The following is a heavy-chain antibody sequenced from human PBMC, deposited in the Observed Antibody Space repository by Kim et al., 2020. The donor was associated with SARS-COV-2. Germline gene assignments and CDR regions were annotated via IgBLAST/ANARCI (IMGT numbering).Heavy chain of an antibody. J-gene: IGHJ4*02. Sequence: GGSLRLSCAPSGFSVRNTYLSWVRQAPGKGLEWLSLIFTDGRTLYADSVKGRITVSKESSKDTSYLQMNSLGAEDTAVYFCAGAGYYESSGNYFDFPFDLWGQGTLVTVSS. D-gene: IGHD3-22*01. CDR3: AGAGYYESSGNYFDFPFDL. CDR1: GFSVRNTY. CDR2: IFTDGRT. V-gene: IGHV3-66*01.